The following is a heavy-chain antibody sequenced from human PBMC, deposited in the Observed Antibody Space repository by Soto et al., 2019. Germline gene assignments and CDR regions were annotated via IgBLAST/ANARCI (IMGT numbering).Heavy chain of an antibody. D-gene: IGHD6-13*01. V-gene: IGHV1-18*01. CDR2: INTYNGNT. CDR3: ARDLLYSTRSTVRFDI. CDR1: GYTFTSHG. J-gene: IGHJ3*02. Sequence: VQSGVEVKKPGASVKVSCKASGYTFTSHGISWVRQAPGQGLEWMGWINTYNGNTNYAQKVQGRVTMTTETSTSTAYMELRSLRSDDTAVYYCARDLLYSTRSTVRFDIWGQGTMLTVSS.